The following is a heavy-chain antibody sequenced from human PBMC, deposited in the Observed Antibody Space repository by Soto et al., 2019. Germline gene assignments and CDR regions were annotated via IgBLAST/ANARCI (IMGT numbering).Heavy chain of an antibody. Sequence: SVKVSCKASGGTLSSNAISWVRQAPGQGLEWMGGIIPVFGTANYAQKFQGRVTITADESTSTAYMELSSLRSEDTAVYYCARGGQQQNYCYYGMDVWGQGTTVTVSS. V-gene: IGHV1-69*13. CDR3: ARGGQQQNYCYYGMDV. CDR2: IIPVFGTA. D-gene: IGHD6-13*01. CDR1: GGTLSSNA. J-gene: IGHJ6*02.